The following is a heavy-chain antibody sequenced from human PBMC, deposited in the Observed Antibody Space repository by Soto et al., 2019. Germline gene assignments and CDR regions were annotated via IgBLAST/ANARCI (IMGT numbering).Heavy chain of an antibody. CDR3: ARASGNYPFDF. V-gene: IGHV4-34*01. CDR1: GGSFSDYC. D-gene: IGHD1-26*01. Sequence: QVQLQQWGAGLLKPTETLSLTCAVYGGSFSDYCWTWIRQPPGKGLEWIGEIHHSGSTIYNPSLKSRVTISVETSKSQFSLKMTSMTAADTAVYYCARASGNYPFDFWGQGTLVTVSS. CDR2: IHHSGST. J-gene: IGHJ4*02.